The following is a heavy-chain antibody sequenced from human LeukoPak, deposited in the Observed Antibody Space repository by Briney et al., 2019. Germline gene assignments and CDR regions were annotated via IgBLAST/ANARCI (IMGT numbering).Heavy chain of an antibody. D-gene: IGHD3-22*01. V-gene: IGHV3-9*01. CDR1: GFTFDDYA. CDR3: AKGATGDPSSSGY. J-gene: IGHJ1*01. CDR2: ISWDSDSI. Sequence: GGSLRLSCAASGFTFDDYAMHWVRQAPGKGLEWVSGISWDSDSIGYADSVKGRFTISRDNGKNSLYLQMNSLRTEDTALYYCAKGATGDPSSSGYWGQGTLVTVSS.